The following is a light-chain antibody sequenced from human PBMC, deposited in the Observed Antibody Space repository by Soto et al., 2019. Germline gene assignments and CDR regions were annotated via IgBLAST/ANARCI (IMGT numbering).Light chain of an antibody. CDR2: KAS. Sequence: DIQMTQSPSTLSASVGDRVTITYRANQSISNWLAWYQKKPGKVPKLLIYKASNLDYGVPSRFSGSGSGTEFTLTISSLQPDDFATYYCQQYNSYSWTVGQGTKVDI. V-gene: IGKV1-5*03. J-gene: IGKJ1*01. CDR3: QQYNSYSWT. CDR1: QSISNW.